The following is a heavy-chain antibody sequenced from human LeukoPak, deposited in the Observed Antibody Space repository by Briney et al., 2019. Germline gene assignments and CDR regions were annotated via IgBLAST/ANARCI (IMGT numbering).Heavy chain of an antibody. V-gene: IGHV3-30*18. J-gene: IGHJ3*02. CDR1: GFTFSSYG. D-gene: IGHD6-19*01. CDR2: ISNDGSKK. Sequence: GGALRLSCAASGFTFSSYGMHWGRQAPGKGVGWVAVISNDGSKKYYAYSVKGRVSISRENSKHPLYLQMNSLRAEDTAVYYCAKDKRYSSEWPQDALDIWRQGTMVTVSS. CDR3: AKDKRYSSEWPQDALDI.